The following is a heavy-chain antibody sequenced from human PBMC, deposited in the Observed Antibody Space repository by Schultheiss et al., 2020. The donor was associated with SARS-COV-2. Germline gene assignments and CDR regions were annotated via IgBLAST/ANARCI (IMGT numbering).Heavy chain of an antibody. CDR1: GYTFTSYG. J-gene: IGHJ5*02. D-gene: IGHD4-17*01. V-gene: IGHV1-18*01. CDR3: ARKNYGDYENWFDP. Sequence: ASVKVSCKASGYTFTSYGISWVRQAPGQGLEWMGWISAYNGNTNYAQKLQGRVTMTTDTSTSTAYMELRSLRSEDTAVYYCARKNYGDYENWFDPWGQGTLVTVSS. CDR2: ISAYNGNT.